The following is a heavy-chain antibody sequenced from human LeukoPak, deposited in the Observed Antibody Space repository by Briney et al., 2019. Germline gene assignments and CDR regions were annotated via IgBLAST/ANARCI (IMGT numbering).Heavy chain of an antibody. CDR1: GYTLTELS. V-gene: IGHV1-2*06. D-gene: IGHD3-9*01. Sequence: ASVKVSCKVSGYTLTELSMHWVRQAPGQGLEWMGRINPNSGGTNYAQKFQGRVTMTRDTSISTAYMELSRLRSSDTAVYYCARALMKYYDILTGPAFDIWGQGTMVTVSS. CDR2: INPNSGGT. J-gene: IGHJ3*02. CDR3: ARALMKYYDILTGPAFDI.